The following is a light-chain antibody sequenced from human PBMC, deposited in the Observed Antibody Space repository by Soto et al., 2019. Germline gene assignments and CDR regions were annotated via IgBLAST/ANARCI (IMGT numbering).Light chain of an antibody. CDR1: QSVSGW. Sequence: DIQMTQSPSTLYASVGDRVTITCRASQSVSGWLAWYQQKPGKAPSLLIFDVSRLETGVPSRFRGSGSGTEFTLNISSLQPDDFATYYCQQYNTYFYSFGQGTKLEIK. CDR3: QQYNTYFYS. J-gene: IGKJ2*03. CDR2: DVS. V-gene: IGKV1-5*01.